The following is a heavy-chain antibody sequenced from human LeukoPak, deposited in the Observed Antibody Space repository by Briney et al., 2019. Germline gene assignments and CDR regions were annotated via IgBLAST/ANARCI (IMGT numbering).Heavy chain of an antibody. D-gene: IGHD3-22*01. CDR2: ISAYNGNT. Sequence: ASVRVSCKASGYTFTSYSISWVRQAPGQGLEWMGWISAYNGNTNYAQTLQGRVTMTTDTSTSTAYMELRSLRSDDTAVYYCARVPPPDSYYYDSSGYYLPFDYWGQGTLVTVSS. CDR3: ARVPPPDSYYYDSSGYYLPFDY. J-gene: IGHJ4*02. V-gene: IGHV1-18*01. CDR1: GYTFTSYS.